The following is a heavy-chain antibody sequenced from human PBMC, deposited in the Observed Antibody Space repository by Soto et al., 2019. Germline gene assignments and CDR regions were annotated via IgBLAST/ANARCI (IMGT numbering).Heavy chain of an antibody. J-gene: IGHJ4*02. CDR2: ISAYNGNT. CDR3: ARDQIPGIAAAGSPILG. Sequence: QVQLVQSGAEVKKPGASVKVSCKASGYTFTSYGISWVRQAPGQGLEWMGWISAYNGNTNYAQKRQGRVTMTTDTSTSTAYMELRSLRSDDTAVYYCARDQIPGIAAAGSPILGWGQGTLVTVAS. V-gene: IGHV1-18*01. D-gene: IGHD6-13*01. CDR1: GYTFTSYG.